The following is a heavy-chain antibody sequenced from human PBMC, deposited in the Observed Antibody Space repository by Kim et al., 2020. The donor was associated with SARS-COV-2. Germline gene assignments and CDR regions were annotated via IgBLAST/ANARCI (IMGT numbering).Heavy chain of an antibody. CDR1: GFTLGGYA. V-gene: IGHV3-49*04. J-gene: IGHJ2*01. D-gene: IGHD3-9*01. CDR2: IRSRVHGGTT. Sequence: GGSLRLSCAASGFTLGGYALSWVRQAPGKGLEWVGFIRSRVHGGTTEYAASVKGRFTISRANSTRITYMQMNSRKTGDTAVYYCARAYNDILTGYSYGGVGYFDLWGVGTLVSVSS. CDR3: ARAYNDILTGYSYGGVGYFDL.